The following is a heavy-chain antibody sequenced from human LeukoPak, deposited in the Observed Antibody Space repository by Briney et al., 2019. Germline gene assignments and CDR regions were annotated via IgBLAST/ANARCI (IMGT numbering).Heavy chain of an antibody. V-gene: IGHV3-11*05. CDR2: ISSSSSYT. D-gene: IGHD2-2*01. CDR1: GFTFSDYY. CDR3: AREGGRFGRVVPAAHFDY. Sequence: PGGSLRLSCAASGFTFSDYYMSWIRQAPGKGLEWASYISSSSSYTNYADSVKGRFTISRDNAKNSLYLQMNSLRAEDTAVYYCAREGGRFGRVVPAAHFDYWGQGTLVTAFS. J-gene: IGHJ4*02.